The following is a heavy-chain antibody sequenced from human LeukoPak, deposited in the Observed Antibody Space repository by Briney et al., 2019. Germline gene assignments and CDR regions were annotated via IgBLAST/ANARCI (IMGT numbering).Heavy chain of an antibody. CDR2: ISWNSGSI. CDR3: AKGGGYSGFRSDFDY. CDR1: GFTFGDYA. J-gene: IGHJ4*02. Sequence: PGGSLRLSCAASGFTFGDYAMHWVRQAPGKGLEWVSGISWNSGSIGYADSVKGRFTISIDNAKNSLYLQMNSLRAEDTALYYCAKGGGYSGFRSDFDYWGQGTLVTVSS. D-gene: IGHD5-12*01. V-gene: IGHV3-9*01.